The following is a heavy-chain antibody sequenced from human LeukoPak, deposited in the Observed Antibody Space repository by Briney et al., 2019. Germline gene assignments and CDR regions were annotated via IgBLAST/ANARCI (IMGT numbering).Heavy chain of an antibody. D-gene: IGHD3-22*01. Sequence: PGGSLRLSCAASGFTFSSYGMHWVRQAPGKGLEWVAFIQYGGGNKYYADSVKGRFTISRDNSKNTLYLQMNSLRAEDTAVYYCAKDSGYYYDSSGPTYFDYWGQGTLVAVSS. CDR1: GFTFSSYG. J-gene: IGHJ4*02. V-gene: IGHV3-30*02. CDR3: AKDSGYYYDSSGPTYFDY. CDR2: IQYGGGNK.